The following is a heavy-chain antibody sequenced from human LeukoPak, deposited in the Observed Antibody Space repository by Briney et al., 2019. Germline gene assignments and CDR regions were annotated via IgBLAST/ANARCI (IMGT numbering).Heavy chain of an antibody. CDR2: VSTGGAAT. J-gene: IGHJ4*02. D-gene: IGHD2-2*01. V-gene: IGHV3-23*01. Sequence: GGSLRLSCAASGFTFSSFSMNWVRQAPGKGLEWASTVSTGGAATYYADSVKGRFTISRDNSENTLYLQMNSLRAEDTAVYYCAKDSCSSTSCYRGVDYWGQGTLVTVSS. CDR3: AKDSCSSTSCYRGVDY. CDR1: GFTFSSFS.